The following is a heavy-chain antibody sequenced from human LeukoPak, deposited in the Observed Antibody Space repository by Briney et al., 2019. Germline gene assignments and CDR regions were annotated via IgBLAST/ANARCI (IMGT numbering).Heavy chain of an antibody. V-gene: IGHV3-21*01. CDR3: ARVGYYYDSSGYYPLDY. Sequence: GGSLRLSCAASGFTFSSYTMNWVRQAPGKGLEWVSSISSSSSYIYYADSVKGRFTISRDNAKNSLYLQMNSLRAEDTAVYYCARVGYYYDSSGYYPLDYWGQRTLVTVSS. CDR2: ISSSSSYI. J-gene: IGHJ4*02. CDR1: GFTFSSYT. D-gene: IGHD3-22*01.